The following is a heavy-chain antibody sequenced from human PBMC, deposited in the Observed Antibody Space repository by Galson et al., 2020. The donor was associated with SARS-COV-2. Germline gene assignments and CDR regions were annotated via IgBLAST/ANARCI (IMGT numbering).Heavy chain of an antibody. Sequence: LSLTCAASGFTFSSYGMHWVRQAPGKGLEWVAVIWYDGSNKYYADSVKGRFTISRDNYKNTLYLQMNSLRAEDKPVYYCARTDGYFGAFESWGRGTVGTVSS. J-gene: IGHJ3*02. CDR1: GFTFSSYG. D-gene: IGHD3-22*01. CDR3: ARTDGYFGAFES. V-gene: IGHV3-33*01. CDR2: IWYDGSNK.